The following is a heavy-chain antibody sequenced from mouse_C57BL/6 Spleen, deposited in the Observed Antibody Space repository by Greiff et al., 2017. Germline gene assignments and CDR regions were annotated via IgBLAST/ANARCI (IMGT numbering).Heavy chain of an antibody. V-gene: IGHV5-17*01. CDR1: GFTFSDYG. D-gene: IGHD2-2*01. J-gene: IGHJ2*01. Sequence: EVKVVESGGGLVKPGGSLKLSCAASGFTFSDYGMHWVRQAPEKGLEWVAYISSGSSTIYYADTVKGRFTISRDNAKNPLFLQMTSLRSDDTAMYYCARSGGYGDFDYWGQGTTLTVSS. CDR3: ARSGGYGDFDY. CDR2: ISSGSSTI.